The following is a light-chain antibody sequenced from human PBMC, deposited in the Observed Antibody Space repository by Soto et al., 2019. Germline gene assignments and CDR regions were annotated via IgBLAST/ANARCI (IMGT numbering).Light chain of an antibody. CDR3: HQYDNAPQT. J-gene: IGKJ2*01. Sequence: EIVMTQSPATLSVSPGERATLSCRASQTLRRTYIAWYQQKPGQAPRVLIYGASKRATGIPDRFSGSGSGTDFSLTISRLEPEDFAVYYCHQYDNAPQTYGQGTRWISN. CDR2: GAS. CDR1: QTLRRTY. V-gene: IGKV3-20*01.